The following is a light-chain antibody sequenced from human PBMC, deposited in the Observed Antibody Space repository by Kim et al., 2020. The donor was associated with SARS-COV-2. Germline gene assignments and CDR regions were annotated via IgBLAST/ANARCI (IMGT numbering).Light chain of an antibody. CDR3: QAWDSSTVV. CDR2: QDS. Sequence: VSPGQTASITCSGDKLGDKYACWYQQKPGQSPVLVVYQDSKRPSGIPERFSGSNSGNTATLTISGTQAMDEADYYCQAWDSSTVVFGGGTQLTVL. J-gene: IGLJ2*01. CDR1: KLGDKY. V-gene: IGLV3-1*01.